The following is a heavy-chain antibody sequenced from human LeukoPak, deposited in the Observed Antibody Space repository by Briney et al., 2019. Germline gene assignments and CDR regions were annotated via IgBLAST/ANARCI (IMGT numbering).Heavy chain of an antibody. CDR1: GFTFSSYS. D-gene: IGHD6-13*01. J-gene: IGHJ6*03. CDR2: ISSSSSYI. Sequence: GGSLRLSCAASGFTFSSYSMNWVRQAPGQGLEWVSSISSSSSYIYYADSVKGRFTISRDNAKNSLYLQMNSLRAEDTAVYYCARCAGYSSSWYYYYYMDVWGKGTTVTVSS. V-gene: IGHV3-21*01. CDR3: ARCAGYSSSWYYYYYMDV.